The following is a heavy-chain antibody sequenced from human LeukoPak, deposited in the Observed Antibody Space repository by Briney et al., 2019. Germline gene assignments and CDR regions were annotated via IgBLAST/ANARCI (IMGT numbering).Heavy chain of an antibody. CDR3: AKDGEWLLSWGYYDSSGFSSY. V-gene: IGHV3-30*02. CDR1: GFTFRSYG. J-gene: IGHJ4*02. CDR2: IRYDGSNK. Sequence: GGPLRLSRAASGFTFRSYGMHWVRQAPGKGLEWVAFIRYDGSNKYCTDSVKGRFTISRDNSKNTLYLQMNSLRAEDTAVYYCAKDGEWLLSWGYYDSSGFSSYWGQGTLSPSPQ. D-gene: IGHD3-22*01.